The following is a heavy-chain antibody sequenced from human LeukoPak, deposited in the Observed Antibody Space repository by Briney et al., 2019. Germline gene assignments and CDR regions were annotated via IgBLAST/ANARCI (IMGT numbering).Heavy chain of an antibody. D-gene: IGHD1-26*01. V-gene: IGHV4-39*07. J-gene: IGHJ4*02. CDR3: AREGEKGATTGGFRDY. CDR1: GGSISSSSYF. Sequence: SETLSLTCTVSGGSISSSSYFWGWIRQPPGKGLEWIGSIYYSGGTYYNPSLKSPVTISVDTSKNQLSLKLNSVTAADTAVYYCAREGEKGATTGGFRDYWGQGTLVTVSS. CDR2: IYYSGGT.